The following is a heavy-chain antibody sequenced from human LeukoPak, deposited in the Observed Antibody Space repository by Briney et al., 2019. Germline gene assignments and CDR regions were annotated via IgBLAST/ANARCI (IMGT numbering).Heavy chain of an antibody. Sequence: GGSLRLSCAASGFTFNSYGMSWVRQAPGKGLEWISAVRGSGSSTNYAHYVKGRVTISRDNSKNTLYLQMNSLRAEDTALYYCAKGAAASYDSSGYVDQWGQGTLVTVSS. CDR2: VRGSGSST. CDR1: GFTFNSYG. J-gene: IGHJ4*02. V-gene: IGHV3-23*01. CDR3: AKGAAASYDSSGYVDQ. D-gene: IGHD3-22*01.